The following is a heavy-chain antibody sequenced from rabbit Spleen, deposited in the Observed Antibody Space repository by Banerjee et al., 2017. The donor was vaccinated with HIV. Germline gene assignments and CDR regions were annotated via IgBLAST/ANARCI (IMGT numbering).Heavy chain of an antibody. CDR1: GFTLSNYW. V-gene: IGHV1S7*01. CDR3: ARNFDL. CDR2: IYPTTDTT. J-gene: IGHJ4*01. Sequence: QSLEESGGDLVKPGASLTLTCTASGFTLSNYWMNWVRQAPGKGLEWIGIIYPTTDTTYYASWVNGRFTISSDNAQKTVDLQMNSLTAADTATYFCARNFDLWGQGTLVTVS.